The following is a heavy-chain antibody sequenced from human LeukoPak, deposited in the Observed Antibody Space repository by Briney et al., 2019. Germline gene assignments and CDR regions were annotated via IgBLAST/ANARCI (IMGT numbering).Heavy chain of an antibody. CDR2: FDPEDGET. V-gene: IGHV1-24*01. Sequence: ASVKVSCKVSGYTLTELSMHWVRQAPGKGLEWMGGFDPEDGETIYAQKFQGRVTMTEDTSTDTAYMELSRLTSDDTAVYYCARDPPIGGADVFDIWGQGTMVTVSS. CDR3: ARDPPIGGADVFDI. J-gene: IGHJ3*02. CDR1: GYTLTELS. D-gene: IGHD3-10*01.